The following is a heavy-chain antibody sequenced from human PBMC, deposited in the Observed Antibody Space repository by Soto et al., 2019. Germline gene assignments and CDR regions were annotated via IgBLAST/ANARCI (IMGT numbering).Heavy chain of an antibody. J-gene: IGHJ4*02. D-gene: IGHD6-6*01. CDR3: AKDQYCSSSNGYFDN. CDR2: ISGSDGST. V-gene: IGHV3-23*01. Sequence: EVQLLESGGGLVQPGGSLRLSCAASGFTFSNYAMNWVRQAPGKGLEWVSGISGSDGSTYYADSVKGRFTISRDNSKNPRYLQMNSLRAEDTAVYYCAKDQYCSSSNGYFDNWGQGTLVTVSS. CDR1: GFTFSNYA.